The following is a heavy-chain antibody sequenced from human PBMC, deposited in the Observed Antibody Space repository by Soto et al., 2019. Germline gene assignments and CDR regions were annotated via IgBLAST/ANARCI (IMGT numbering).Heavy chain of an antibody. CDR2: ISSSSSYI. J-gene: IGHJ6*02. V-gene: IGHV3-21*01. CDR1: GFTFSSYS. CDR3: ARDEDYVWGSYRRYGMDV. Sequence: EVQLVESGGGLVKPGGSLRLSCAASGFTFSSYSMNWVRQAPGKGLEWVSSISSSSSYIYYADSVKGRFTISRDNAKNSLYLQMNSLRAEDTAVYYCARDEDYVWGSYRRYGMDVWGQGTTVTVSS. D-gene: IGHD3-16*02.